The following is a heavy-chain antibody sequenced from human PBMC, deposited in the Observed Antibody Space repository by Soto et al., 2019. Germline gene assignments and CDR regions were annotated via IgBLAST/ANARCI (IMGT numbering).Heavy chain of an antibody. CDR1: GGTFSSYT. D-gene: IGHD6-13*01. CDR3: ARVLDSSSWYSDY. CDR2: VIPILGIA. Sequence: QVQMVQSGAEVKKPGSSVKVSCKASGGTFSSYTISWVRQVRGQGLEWMGRVIPILGIANYAQKFQGRVTITGDKSTSTAYMELSSLRSEDTAVYYCARVLDSSSWYSDYWGQGTLVTVSS. V-gene: IGHV1-69*02. J-gene: IGHJ4*02.